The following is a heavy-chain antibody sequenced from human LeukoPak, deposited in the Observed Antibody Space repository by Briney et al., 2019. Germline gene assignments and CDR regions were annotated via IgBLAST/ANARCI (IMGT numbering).Heavy chain of an antibody. D-gene: IGHD6-13*01. J-gene: IGHJ1*01. V-gene: IGHV1-46*01. CDR3: AIKASQQLGGAEYFQH. Sequence: ASVTVSCKASGYSFTDYNMHWVRQAPGQGLEWMGIINPSGGSTSYAQKFQGRVTMTRDMSTSTVYMELSSLRSEDTAVYYCAIKASQQLGGAEYFQHWGQGTLVTASS. CDR1: GYSFTDYN. CDR2: INPSGGST.